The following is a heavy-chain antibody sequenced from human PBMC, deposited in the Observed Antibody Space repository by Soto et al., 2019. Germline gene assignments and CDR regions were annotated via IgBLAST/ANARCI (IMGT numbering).Heavy chain of an antibody. CDR1: IGSISSYY. D-gene: IGHD3-9*01. V-gene: IGHV4-59*01. Sequence: SETLSLTCAVSIGSISSYYWSWIRQPPGKGLEWIGYIYYSGSTNYNPSLKSRVTILVDMSKNQFSLKLRSVTAADTAVYYCARLKPSDWDYYYGMDVWGQGTTVTAP. J-gene: IGHJ6*02. CDR2: IYYSGST. CDR3: ARLKPSDWDYYYGMDV.